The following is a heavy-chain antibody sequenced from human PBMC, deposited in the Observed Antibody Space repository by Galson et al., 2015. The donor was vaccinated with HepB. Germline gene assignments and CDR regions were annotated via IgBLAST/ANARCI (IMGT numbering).Heavy chain of an antibody. J-gene: IGHJ4*02. CDR2: ISYDGSKI. CDR3: ARSLATVTTYFDY. Sequence: SLRLSCAASGFIFSSYAMHWVRQAPGKGLEWVAVISYDGSKIYYADSVRGRFTISRVNSKNTLYLQMNSLRAEDTAVYYCARSLATVTTYFDYWGQGTLVTVSS. CDR1: GFIFSSYA. V-gene: IGHV3-30-3*01. D-gene: IGHD4-11*01.